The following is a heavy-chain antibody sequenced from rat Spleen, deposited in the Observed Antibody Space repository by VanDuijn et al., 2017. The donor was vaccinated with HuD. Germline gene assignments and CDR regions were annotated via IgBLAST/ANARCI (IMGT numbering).Heavy chain of an antibody. Sequence: QVQLKESGPGLVKPSETLSLTCTVSGFSLTSYHVSWVRQPPGKGLEWMGVIWGDGSTAYNSALKSRLSISRDTSKSQVFLKMNSLQTDDTAIYFCTRSGYYYSSYVPFFDYWGQGVMVTVSS. CDR2: IWGDGST. CDR3: TRSGYYYSSYVPFFDY. D-gene: IGHD1-2*01. CDR1: GFSLTSYH. J-gene: IGHJ2*01. V-gene: IGHV2-15*01.